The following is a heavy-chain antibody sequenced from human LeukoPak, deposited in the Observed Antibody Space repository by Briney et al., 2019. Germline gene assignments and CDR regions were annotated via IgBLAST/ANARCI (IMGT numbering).Heavy chain of an antibody. V-gene: IGHV1-46*01. J-gene: IGHJ4*02. D-gene: IGHD3-10*01. Sequence: ASVKVSCKASGYTFTSNYMHWVRQAPGQGLEWMGVINPSGGSTSYAQKFQGRVTMTRDMSTSTDYMELSSLRSEDTAVYYCARVSGLGSGSYHPFDYWGQGTLVTVSS. CDR2: INPSGGST. CDR3: ARVSGLGSGSYHPFDY. CDR1: GYTFTSNY.